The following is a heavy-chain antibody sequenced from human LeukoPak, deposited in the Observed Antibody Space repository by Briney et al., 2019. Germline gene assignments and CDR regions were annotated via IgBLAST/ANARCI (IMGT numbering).Heavy chain of an antibody. CDR2: INAGNGNT. J-gene: IGHJ3*02. CDR1: GYTFTSYA. CDR3: ARTLQWLSSDAFDI. Sequence: ASVKVSCKASGYTFTSYAMHWVRQAPGQRLEWMRWINAGNGNTKYSQKFQGRVTITRDTSASTAHMELSSLRSEDTAVYYCARTLQWLSSDAFDIWGQGTMVTVSS. D-gene: IGHD6-19*01. V-gene: IGHV1-3*01.